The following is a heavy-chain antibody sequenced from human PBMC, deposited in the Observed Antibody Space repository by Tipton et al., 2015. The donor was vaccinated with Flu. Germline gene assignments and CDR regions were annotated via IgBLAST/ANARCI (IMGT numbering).Heavy chain of an antibody. CDR3: ARGAARPDEYNWFDP. Sequence: TLSLTCTVSDGSISSYYWSWIRQPPGKGLEWIGYIYYSGSTNYNPSLKSRVTISVDTSKNQFSPKLSSVTAADTAVYYCARGAARPDEYNWFDPWGQGTLVTVSS. D-gene: IGHD6-6*01. CDR1: DGSISSYY. V-gene: IGHV4-59*01. CDR2: IYYSGST. J-gene: IGHJ5*02.